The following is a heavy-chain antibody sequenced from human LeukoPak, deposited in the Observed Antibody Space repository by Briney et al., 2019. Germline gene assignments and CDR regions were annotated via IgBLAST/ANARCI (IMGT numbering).Heavy chain of an antibody. CDR3: AISDILTGYYFDY. CDR1: GGSISSYY. D-gene: IGHD3-9*01. V-gene: IGHV4-59*01. J-gene: IGHJ4*02. CDR2: IYYSGST. Sequence: PSETLSLTCTVSGGSISSYYWSWIRQPPGKGLEWIGYIYYSGSTNYNPSLKSRVTISVDTSKKQFSLKLSSVTAADTAVYYCAISDILTGYYFDYWGQGTLVTVSS.